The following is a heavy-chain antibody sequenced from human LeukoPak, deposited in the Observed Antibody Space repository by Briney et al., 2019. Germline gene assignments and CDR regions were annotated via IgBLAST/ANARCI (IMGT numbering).Heavy chain of an antibody. Sequence: GGSLRLSCAASGFTFSSYAMHWVRQAPGKGLEWVAVISYDGSNKYYADSVKGRFTISRDNSKNTLYLQMNSLRAEDTAVYYCARSNWNGDLTYYFDYWGQGTLVTVSS. CDR1: GFTFSSYA. D-gene: IGHD1-1*01. CDR2: ISYDGSNK. V-gene: IGHV3-30-3*01. CDR3: ARSNWNGDLTYYFDY. J-gene: IGHJ4*02.